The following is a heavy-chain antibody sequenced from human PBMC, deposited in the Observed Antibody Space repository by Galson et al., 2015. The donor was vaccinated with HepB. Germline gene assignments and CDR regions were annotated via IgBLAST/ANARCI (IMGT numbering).Heavy chain of an antibody. D-gene: IGHD5-18*01. Sequence: SLRLSCAASGFTFSSYWMHWVRQAPGKGLVWVSRINSDGSSTSYADSVKGRFTISRDNAKNTLYLQMNSLRAEDTAVYYCARVTRTAMVSKRSFDYWGQGTLVTVSS. CDR2: INSDGSST. V-gene: IGHV3-74*01. CDR1: GFTFSSYW. CDR3: ARVTRTAMVSKRSFDY. J-gene: IGHJ4*02.